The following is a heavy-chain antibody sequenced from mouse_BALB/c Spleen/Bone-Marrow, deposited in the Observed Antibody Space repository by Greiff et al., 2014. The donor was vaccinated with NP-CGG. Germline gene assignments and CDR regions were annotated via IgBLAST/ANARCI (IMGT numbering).Heavy chain of an antibody. D-gene: IGHD2-10*02. V-gene: IGHV7-1*02. CDR1: GFTFSDSY. CDR3: ARDVGYGNYFVY. Sequence: EVQLVESGGGLVQPGDSLRLSCATSGFTFSDSYMEWVRQPPGKRLEWIAASRNKAKYYTTEYSASVKGRFIVSRDTSQSVLYLQMNALRAEDTAIYYCARDVGYGNYFVYWGQGTLVTVSA. CDR2: SRNKAKYYTT. J-gene: IGHJ3*01.